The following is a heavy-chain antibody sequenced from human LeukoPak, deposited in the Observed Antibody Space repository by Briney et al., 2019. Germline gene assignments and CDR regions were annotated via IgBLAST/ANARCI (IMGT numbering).Heavy chain of an antibody. CDR1: GGSVSSNNYY. J-gene: IGHJ6*02. D-gene: IGHD4-17*01. Sequence: SETLSLTCTVSGGSVSSNNYYWSWIRQPQGKGLEWIGRIYTSGSTSYNPSLKSRVTISLDTSKNQLSLRLSSVTAADTAVYYCARVRAATVTTFYGVDVWGQGTTVAVSS. CDR2: IYTSGST. CDR3: ARVRAATVTTFYGVDV. V-gene: IGHV4-61*01.